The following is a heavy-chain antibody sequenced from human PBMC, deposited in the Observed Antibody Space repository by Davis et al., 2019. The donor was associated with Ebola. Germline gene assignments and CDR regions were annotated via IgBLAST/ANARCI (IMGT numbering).Heavy chain of an antibody. J-gene: IGHJ4*02. CDR2: IRSKAYGGTT. Sequence: GESLKISCTASGFTFGNYAMSWFRQAPGKGLEWVGFIRSKAYGGTTEYAASVKGRFTISRDDSKSIAYLQMNNLKTDDTAFYYCTREFGGSYDYWGQGTLVTVSS. CDR1: GFTFGNYA. V-gene: IGHV3-49*03. D-gene: IGHD1-26*01. CDR3: TREFGGSYDY.